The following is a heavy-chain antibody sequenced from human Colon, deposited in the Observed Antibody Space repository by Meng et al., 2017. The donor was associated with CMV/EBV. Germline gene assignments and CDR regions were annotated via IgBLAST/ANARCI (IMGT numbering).Heavy chain of an antibody. J-gene: IGHJ3*02. CDR2: ISSTGSFI. V-gene: IGHV3-21*01. Sequence: GESLKISCTASGFTFSRYTMNWVRQAPGKGLEWVSSISSTGSFIKYADSVEGRFTISRDNAKTSVYLQMNSLRAEDTAVYYCARVPSLQPDAFDIWGQGTMVTVSS. D-gene: IGHD1-1*01. CDR3: ARVPSLQPDAFDI. CDR1: GFTFSRYT.